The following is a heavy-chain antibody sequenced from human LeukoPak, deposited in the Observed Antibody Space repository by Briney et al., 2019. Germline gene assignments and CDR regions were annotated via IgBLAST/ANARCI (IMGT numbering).Heavy chain of an antibody. J-gene: IGHJ6*02. D-gene: IGHD6-19*01. V-gene: IGHV3-23*01. Sequence: GGSLRLSCAASGFTFSSCAMSWVRQAPGKGLEWVSAISGSGGSTYYADSVKGRFTISRDNSKNTLYLQMNSLRAEDTAVYYCAKALAVAGTIYYYYYYGMDVWGQGTTVTVSS. CDR1: GFTFSSCA. CDR3: AKALAVAGTIYYYYYYGMDV. CDR2: ISGSGGST.